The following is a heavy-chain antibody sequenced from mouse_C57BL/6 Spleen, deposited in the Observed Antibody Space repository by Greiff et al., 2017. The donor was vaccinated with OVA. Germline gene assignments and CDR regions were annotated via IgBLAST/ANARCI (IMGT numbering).Heavy chain of an antibody. CDR1: GYTFTSYG. J-gene: IGHJ3*01. CDR2: IYPRSGNT. CDR3: ARRGIYYDYDVAY. Sequence: QVQLQQSGAELARPGASVKLSCKASGYTFTSYGICWVKQRTGQGLEWIGEIYPRSGNTYYNEKFKGKATLTADKSSSTAYMELRSLTSEDSAVYFCARRGIYYDYDVAYWGQGTLVTVSA. V-gene: IGHV1-81*01. D-gene: IGHD2-4*01.